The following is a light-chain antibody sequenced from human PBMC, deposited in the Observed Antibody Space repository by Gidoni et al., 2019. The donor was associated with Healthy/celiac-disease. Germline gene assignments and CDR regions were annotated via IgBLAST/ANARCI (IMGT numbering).Light chain of an antibody. CDR2: EGS. CDR3: CSYAGSSTYV. CDR1: SSDVGSYNL. V-gene: IGLV2-23*01. J-gene: IGLJ1*01. Sequence: HSPLTQPPPLSGSPRQSITLSCTGTSSDVGSYNLVSWYQQHPGKAPKLMIYEGSKRPSGVSNRFSGSKSGNTASLTISGLQAEDEADYYCCSYAGSSTYVFGTGTKVTVL.